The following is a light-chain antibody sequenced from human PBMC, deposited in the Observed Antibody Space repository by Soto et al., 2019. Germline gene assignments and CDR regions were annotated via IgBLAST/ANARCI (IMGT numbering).Light chain of an antibody. Sequence: QSALAQPASVSGSPGQSITISCAGTSGDIGAYNFVSWYQQHPGKAPKLVIYHVSDRPSGVSDRFSGSKSGNTASLTISGLQAGDEADYYCSSYTSRSTFGFGSGTKVTVL. V-gene: IGLV2-14*03. J-gene: IGLJ1*01. CDR1: SGDIGAYNF. CDR3: SSYTSRSTFG. CDR2: HVS.